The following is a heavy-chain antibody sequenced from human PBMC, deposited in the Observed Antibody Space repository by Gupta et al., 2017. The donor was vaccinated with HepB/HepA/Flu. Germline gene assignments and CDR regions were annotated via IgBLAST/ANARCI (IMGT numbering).Heavy chain of an antibody. CDR1: GGSYSSGGYY. CDR3: ARVVPAAFYNWFDP. Sequence: QVQLQESGPGLVKPSQTLFLTCTVPGGSYSSGGYYWRWIRQHPGKGLEWIGYIYYSGSTYYNPSLKSRVTISVDTSKNQFSLKLSSVTAADTAVYYCARVVPAAFYNWFDPWGQGTLVTVSS. J-gene: IGHJ5*02. CDR2: IYYSGST. V-gene: IGHV4-31*03. D-gene: IGHD2-2*01.